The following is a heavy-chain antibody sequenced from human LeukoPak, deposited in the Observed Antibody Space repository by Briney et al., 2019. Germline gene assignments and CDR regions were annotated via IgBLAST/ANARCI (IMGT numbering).Heavy chain of an antibody. D-gene: IGHD3-10*01. CDR3: ARKSASGNYPLDY. Sequence: GGSLRLSCAASGFTFSSHAMSWVRQAPGKGVEWVSSISGSGDNRNYADSVKGRFTISRDNAKNTVFLQMSSLRAEDTALYYCARKSASGNYPLDYWGQGTLVTVSS. V-gene: IGHV3-23*01. CDR1: GFTFSSHA. J-gene: IGHJ4*02. CDR2: ISGSGDNR.